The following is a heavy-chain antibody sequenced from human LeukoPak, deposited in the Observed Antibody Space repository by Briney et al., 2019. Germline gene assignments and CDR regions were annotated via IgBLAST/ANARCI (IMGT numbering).Heavy chain of an antibody. CDR2: INPNSGGT. D-gene: IGHD5-12*01. CDR3: ASHVDIVATDDAFDI. Sequence: ASVKVSCKASGYTFTGYYMHWVRQAPGQGLGWMGWINPNSGGTNYAQKFQGWVTMTRDTSISTAYMELSRLRSDDTAVCYCASHVDIVATDDAFDIWGQGTMVTVSS. V-gene: IGHV1-2*04. J-gene: IGHJ3*02. CDR1: GYTFTGYY.